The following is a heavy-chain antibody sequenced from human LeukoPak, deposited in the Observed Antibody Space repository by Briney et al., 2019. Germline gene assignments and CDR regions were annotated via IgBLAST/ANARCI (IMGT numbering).Heavy chain of an antibody. V-gene: IGHV3-30*04. CDR2: ISYDGSNK. CDR3: ARSRYSSVWRDYYYMDV. Sequence: PGGSLRLFCAASGFTFSSYAMHWVRQAPGKGLEWVAVISYDGSNKYYADSVKGRFTISRDNSKNTLYLQMNSLRAEDTAVYYCARSRYSSVWRDYYYMDVWGKGTTVTVSS. J-gene: IGHJ6*03. CDR1: GFTFSSYA. D-gene: IGHD6-19*01.